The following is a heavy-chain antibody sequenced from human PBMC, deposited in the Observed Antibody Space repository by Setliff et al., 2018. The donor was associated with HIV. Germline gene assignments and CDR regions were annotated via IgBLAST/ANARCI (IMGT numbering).Heavy chain of an antibody. J-gene: IGHJ4*02. Sequence: GGSLRLSCAASGFTFSSYGMHWVRQAPGKGLEWVAVISYDGGNKYYADSVKGRFTVSRDNSKNRLYLQMNSPRAEDTAVYYCAKDLAYWGQGTLVTVSS. CDR2: ISYDGGNK. CDR1: GFTFSSYG. CDR3: AKDLAY. V-gene: IGHV3-30*18.